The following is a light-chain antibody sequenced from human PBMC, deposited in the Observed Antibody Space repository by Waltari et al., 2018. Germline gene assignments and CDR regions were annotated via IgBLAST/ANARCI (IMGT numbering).Light chain of an antibody. V-gene: IGLV2-14*01. CDR3: SSCTSSNTVI. CDR1: NSDIGGYNY. J-gene: IGLJ2*01. CDR2: EVS. Sequence: SALTQAASVSGFPGQSITISCTGTNSDIGGYNYVSWYQQYPGKAPKLLFYEVSRRPSAVSSRFSGSKSGNTASLTISGLQADDEADYYCSSCTSSNTVIFGGGTKVTVL.